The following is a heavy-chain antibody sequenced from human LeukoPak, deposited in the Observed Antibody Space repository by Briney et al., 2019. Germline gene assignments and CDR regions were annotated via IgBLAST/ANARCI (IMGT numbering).Heavy chain of an antibody. CDR1: GFTFNTYV. J-gene: IGHJ3*02. CDR3: AKDREMYFYDSSGYRDAFHI. Sequence: GGSLRLSCAASGFTFNTYVMSWVRQAPGKGLEWVSSISGTGGGTYYADSVKGRFTISRDNSHKTLYLQMNSLKAEDTAVYYCAKDREMYFYDSSGYRDAFHIWGQGTKVTVPS. D-gene: IGHD3-22*01. V-gene: IGHV3-23*01. CDR2: ISGTGGGT.